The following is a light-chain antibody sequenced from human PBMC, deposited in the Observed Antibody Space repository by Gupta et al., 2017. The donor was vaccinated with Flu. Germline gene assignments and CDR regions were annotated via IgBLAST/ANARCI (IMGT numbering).Light chain of an antibody. Sequence: EIVVTQSPATLSVSLGERATLSCRTSQSVSSDLAWYQQKPGQAPRLLINGASTRATGIPARFSGSGSGTEFTLTISSLQSEDFAVYYCQQYNNWPPITFGQGTRLEFK. CDR2: GAS. CDR1: QSVSSD. CDR3: QQYNNWPPIT. V-gene: IGKV3-15*01. J-gene: IGKJ5*01.